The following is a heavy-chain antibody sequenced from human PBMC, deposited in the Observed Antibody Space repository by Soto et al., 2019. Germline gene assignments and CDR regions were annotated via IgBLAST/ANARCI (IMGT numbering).Heavy chain of an antibody. CDR2: IDGSGGIT. Sequence: QLLQSGGGLVQPGGSLTLSCAATGFTFGTTDMSWVRQAPGEGLEWVSTIDGSGGITYYADSVKGRFTISRDNSRNTVYLQKNSLRGDDTALYYCMKNSGWFNTWGQGALVPVSS. D-gene: IGHD3-10*01. CDR1: GFTFGTTD. J-gene: IGHJ5*02. V-gene: IGHV3-23*01. CDR3: MKNSGWFNT.